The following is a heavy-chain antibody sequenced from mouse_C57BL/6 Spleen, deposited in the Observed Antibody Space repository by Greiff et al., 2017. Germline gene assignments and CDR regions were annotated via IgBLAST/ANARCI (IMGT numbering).Heavy chain of an antibody. V-gene: IGHV1-81*01. D-gene: IGHD2-2*01. CDR1: GYTFTSYG. CDR2: IYPRSGNT. J-gene: IGHJ4*01. CDR3: AREEGYGYGDMDY. Sequence: QVQLKESGAELARPGASVKLSCKASGYTFTSYGISWVKQSTGQGLEWIGEIYPRSGNTYYNEKFKGKATLTADKSSSTAYMELRSLTSEDSAVYFCAREEGYGYGDMDYWGQGTSVTVSS.